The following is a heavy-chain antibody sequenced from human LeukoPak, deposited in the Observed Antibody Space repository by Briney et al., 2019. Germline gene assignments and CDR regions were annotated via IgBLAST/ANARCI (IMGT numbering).Heavy chain of an antibody. D-gene: IGHD5-12*01. J-gene: IGHJ3*02. CDR1: GGSISSSSYY. CDR2: IYYSGST. Sequence: SETLSLTCTVSGGSISSSSYYWGWIRQPPGKGLEWIGSIYYSGSTYYNPSLKSRVTISVDTSKNQFSLKLSSVTAADTAVYYCAREWMKNVFDIWGQGTMVTVSS. V-gene: IGHV4-39*07. CDR3: AREWMKNVFDI.